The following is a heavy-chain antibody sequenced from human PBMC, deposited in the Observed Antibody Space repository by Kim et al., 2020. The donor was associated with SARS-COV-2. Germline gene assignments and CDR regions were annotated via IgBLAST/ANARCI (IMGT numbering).Heavy chain of an antibody. Sequence: GGSLRLSCAASGFTFSNAWMSWVRQAPGKGLEWVGRIKSKTDGGTTDYAAPVKGRFTISRDDSKNTLYLQMNSLKTEDTAVYYCTTVSPDTFGAFDIWGQGTMVTVSS. CDR2: IKSKTDGGTT. CDR1: GFTFSNAW. D-gene: IGHD3-16*01. J-gene: IGHJ3*02. V-gene: IGHV3-15*01. CDR3: TTVSPDTFGAFDI.